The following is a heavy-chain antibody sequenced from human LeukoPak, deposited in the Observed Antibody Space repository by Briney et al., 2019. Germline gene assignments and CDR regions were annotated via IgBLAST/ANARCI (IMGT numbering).Heavy chain of an antibody. J-gene: IGHJ4*02. CDR1: GASISDYY. Sequence: PSETLSLTCNVSGASISDYYWSWIRQSAGKGLEWIGRIYAAETDFNPSLKSRLTMSIDTSKNQFSLKLRSVTAADTAVYYCARHQGWLQWEYWGQGTLVTASS. D-gene: IGHD5-24*01. CDR3: ARHQGWLQWEY. V-gene: IGHV4-4*07. CDR2: IYAAET.